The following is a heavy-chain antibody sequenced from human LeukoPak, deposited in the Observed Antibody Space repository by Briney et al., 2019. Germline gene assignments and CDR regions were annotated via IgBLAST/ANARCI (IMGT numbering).Heavy chain of an antibody. CDR3: ARVADSSGHYYFDY. D-gene: IGHD3-22*01. V-gene: IGHV3-33*01. CDR2: IWYDGSNK. J-gene: IGHJ4*02. Sequence: GGSLRLSCAASGFTFSSYGMHWVRQAPGKGLEWVAVIWYDGSNKYYADSVKGRFTISRDNSKNTLYLQMNSLRSEAAAVYYCARVADSSGHYYFDYWGQGTQVTVSS. CDR1: GFTFSSYG.